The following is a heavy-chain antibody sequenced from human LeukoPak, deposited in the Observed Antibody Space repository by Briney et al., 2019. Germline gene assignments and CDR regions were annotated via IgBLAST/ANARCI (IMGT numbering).Heavy chain of an antibody. CDR2: ISGSGGST. D-gene: IGHD5-18*01. Sequence: QTGGSLRLSCAASGFTFSSYAMSWVRQAPGKGLEWVSAISGSGGSTYYADSVKGRFTISRDNAKNSLYLQMNSLRAEDTAVYYCARDASGYSYGYYYYMDVWGKGTTVTVSS. J-gene: IGHJ6*03. CDR3: ARDASGYSYGYYYYMDV. CDR1: GFTFSSYA. V-gene: IGHV3-23*01.